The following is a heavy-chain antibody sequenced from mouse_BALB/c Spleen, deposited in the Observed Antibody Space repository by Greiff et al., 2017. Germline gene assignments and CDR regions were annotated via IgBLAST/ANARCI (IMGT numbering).Heavy chain of an antibody. CDR1: GYTFTNYW. D-gene: IGHD1-1*02. CDR2: IYPGGGYT. J-gene: IGHJ4*01. Sequence: QVQLQQSGAELVRPGTSVKISCKASGYTFTNYWLGWVKQRPGHGLEWIGDIYPGGGYTNYNEKFKGKATLTADTSSSTAYMQLSSLTSEDSAVYFCASGKLSDAMDYWGQGTSVTVSS. CDR3: ASGKLSDAMDY. V-gene: IGHV1-63*02.